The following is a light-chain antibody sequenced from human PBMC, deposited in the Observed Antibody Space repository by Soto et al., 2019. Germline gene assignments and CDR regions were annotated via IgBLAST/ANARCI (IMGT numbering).Light chain of an antibody. V-gene: IGKV1-9*01. CDR1: QGISSY. Sequence: DIPLTQSPSFLSASVGDRVIITCRASQGISSYLSWYHQKPGKAPKLRIYAASTLQSGVQPRFSGSGSWTEFTPTISTLQPEDFAPYYCQQFKSYPSTFGQGTKLDIK. CDR3: QQFKSYPST. J-gene: IGKJ2*01. CDR2: AAS.